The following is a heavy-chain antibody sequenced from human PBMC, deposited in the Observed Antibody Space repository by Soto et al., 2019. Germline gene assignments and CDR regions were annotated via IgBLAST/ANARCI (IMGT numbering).Heavy chain of an antibody. V-gene: IGHV1-18*01. CDR3: ARSYYLADSFDV. D-gene: IGHD3-16*01. Sequence: QDQLVQSGAELRKPGAAVRVSCRASGFRFSDYGFNWLRQAPGQGLEWMGWIGAFNDNTETAQGLQHSVTMTTNSSTTTAHLDLTHLTTDDTAIYYAARSYYLADSFDVLGQGTMVTVSS. CDR1: GFRFSDYG. J-gene: IGHJ3*01. CDR2: IGAFNDNT.